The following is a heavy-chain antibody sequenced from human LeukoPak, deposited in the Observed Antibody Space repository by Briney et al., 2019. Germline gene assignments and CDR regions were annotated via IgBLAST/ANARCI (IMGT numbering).Heavy chain of an antibody. J-gene: IGHJ4*02. CDR1: GGSFSGYY. V-gene: IGHV4-34*01. CDR3: ALLPGALRRLVDY. CDR2: INHSGST. Sequence: SETLSLTCAVYGGSFSGYYWSWIRQPPGKGLEWIGEINHSGSTNYNPSLKSRVTISVDTSKNQFALKLSSVTAADTAVYYCALLPGALRRLVDYWGQGTLVTV. D-gene: IGHD3-10*01.